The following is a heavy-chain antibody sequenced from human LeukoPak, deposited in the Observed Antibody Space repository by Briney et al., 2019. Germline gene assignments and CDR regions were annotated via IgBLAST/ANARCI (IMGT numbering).Heavy chain of an antibody. CDR2: INPNSGGT. V-gene: IGHV1-2*02. D-gene: IGHD2-2*01. J-gene: IGHJ5*02. CDR3: ARSGYCSSTSCFTGDWFDP. CDR1: GYTFTGYY. Sequence: GASVKVSCKASGYTFTGYYMHWLRQAPGQGLEWMGWINPNSGGTNYAQKFQGRVTMTRDTSISAAYMELSRLRSDDTAVYYCARSGYCSSTSCFTGDWFDPWGQGTLVTVSS.